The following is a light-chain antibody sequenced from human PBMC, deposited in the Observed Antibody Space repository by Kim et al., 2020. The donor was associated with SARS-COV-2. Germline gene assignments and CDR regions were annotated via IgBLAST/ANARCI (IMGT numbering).Light chain of an antibody. CDR2: DAS. J-gene: IGKJ2*01. Sequence: DIQMTQSPSTLSASVGDRVTITCRASQSISSWLAWYQQKPGKAPKLLIYDASSLISGVPSRFSGSGSGTEFTLTISSLQPDDFATYYCQQYNSPYTFGQGTKLEIK. CDR3: QQYNSPYT. CDR1: QSISSW. V-gene: IGKV1-5*01.